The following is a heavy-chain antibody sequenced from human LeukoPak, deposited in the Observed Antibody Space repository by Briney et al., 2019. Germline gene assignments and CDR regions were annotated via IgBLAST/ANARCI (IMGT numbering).Heavy chain of an antibody. J-gene: IGHJ1*01. CDR2: ISSSSIYI. CDR1: GFTLRSYS. CDR3: AAYSGSYPEYFQY. Sequence: GGSLRLSCAASGFTLRSYSMNWVRQAPGKGLEWGSSISSSSIYIYFADSLKGRFTISRDNARNSLYLQMNSLRAEDTAVYYCAAYSGSYPEYFQYWGQGILVTVSS. V-gene: IGHV3-21*01. D-gene: IGHD1-26*01.